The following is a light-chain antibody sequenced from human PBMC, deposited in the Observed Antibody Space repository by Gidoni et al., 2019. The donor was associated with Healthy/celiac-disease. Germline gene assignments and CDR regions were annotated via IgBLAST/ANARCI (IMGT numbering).Light chain of an antibody. Sequence: QSALTQPAPVSGSPGQPITTPCTGTSSDVGGYNSVSWYQQHPGKAPKLMIYDVSNRPSGVSNRFSGSKSGNTASLTISGLQAEDEADYYCSSYTSSSTLGVVFGGGTKLTVL. CDR2: DVS. CDR1: SSDVGGYNS. CDR3: SSYTSSSTLGVV. J-gene: IGLJ2*01. V-gene: IGLV2-14*03.